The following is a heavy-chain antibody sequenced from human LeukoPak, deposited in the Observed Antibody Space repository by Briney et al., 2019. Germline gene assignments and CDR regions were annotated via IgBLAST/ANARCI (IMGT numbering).Heavy chain of an antibody. V-gene: IGHV1-2*02. J-gene: IGHJ4*02. CDR1: GYTFTGYY. Sequence: ASVKVSCKASGYTFTGYYMHWVRQAPGQGLEWMGWINPNSGGTNYAQKFQGRVTMTRDTSISTAYMELSRLRSDDTAVYYCARRPWFGELLAVDYWGQGTLVTVSS. CDR2: INPNSGGT. D-gene: IGHD3-10*01. CDR3: ARRPWFGELLAVDY.